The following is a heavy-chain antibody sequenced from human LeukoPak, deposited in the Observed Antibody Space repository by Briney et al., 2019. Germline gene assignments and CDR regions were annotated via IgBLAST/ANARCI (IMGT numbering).Heavy chain of an antibody. CDR1: GFTFSGSA. Sequence: GGSLRLSCAASGFTFSGSAMHWVRQASGKGLEWVGRIRSKANSYATAYAASVKGRFTISRDDSKNTAYLQMNSLRAEDTAVYYCAKSGRSGSWTFDYWGQGTLVTVSS. CDR2: IRSKANSYAT. J-gene: IGHJ4*02. CDR3: AKSGRSGSWTFDY. D-gene: IGHD6-13*01. V-gene: IGHV3-73*01.